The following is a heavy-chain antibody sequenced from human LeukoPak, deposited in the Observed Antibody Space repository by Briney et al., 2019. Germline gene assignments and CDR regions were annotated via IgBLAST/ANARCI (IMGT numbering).Heavy chain of an antibody. V-gene: IGHV4-4*02. J-gene: IGHJ5*02. CDR3: ARSPIDGSGSSVEWFDP. CDR1: GGSISSSNW. CDR2: IYHSGST. Sequence: SETLSLTCAVSGGSISSSNWWSWVRQPPGKGLEWIGEIYHSGSTNYNPSLKSRVTISVDKSKNQFSLKLSSVTAADTAVYYCARSPIDGSGSSVEWFDPWGQGTLVTVSS. D-gene: IGHD3-10*01.